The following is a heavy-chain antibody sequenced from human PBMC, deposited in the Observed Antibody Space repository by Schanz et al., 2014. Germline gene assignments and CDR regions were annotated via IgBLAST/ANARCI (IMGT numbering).Heavy chain of an antibody. CDR3: AKDLPAVAVAPLMTGLYDS. J-gene: IGHJ4*02. CDR1: GFSFDKYG. Sequence: QVQLVESGGGVVQPRRSLRLSCAASGFSFDKYGMHWVRQAPGKGLEWVGVIWYDGSKTYYADSVRGRFTISRENSKNTLHLQMNSLRAEDTAVYHCAKDLPAVAVAPLMTGLYDSWGQGTLVTVSS. V-gene: IGHV3-33*06. D-gene: IGHD6-19*01. CDR2: IWYDGSKT.